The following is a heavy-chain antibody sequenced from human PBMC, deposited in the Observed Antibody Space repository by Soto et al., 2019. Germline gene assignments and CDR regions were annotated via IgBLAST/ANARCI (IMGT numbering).Heavy chain of an antibody. CDR3: ARVLAVALDY. CDR1: GYTFTSYY. J-gene: IGHJ4*02. V-gene: IGHV1-46*01. D-gene: IGHD6-19*01. Sequence: GASVKVSCKASGYTFTSYYMHWVRQAPGQGLEWMGTINPSDGSTNYAQKLQGRVTITTDTSTSTAYMELRSLRSDDTAVYYCARVLAVALDYWGQGTLVTVPQ. CDR2: INPSDGST.